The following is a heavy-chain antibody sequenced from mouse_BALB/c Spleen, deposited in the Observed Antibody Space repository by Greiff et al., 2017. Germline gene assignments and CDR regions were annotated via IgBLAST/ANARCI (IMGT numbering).Heavy chain of an antibody. CDR1: GFTFSSYT. Sequence: EVQGVEPGGGLVKPGGSLKLSCAASGFTFSSYTMSWVRQTPEKRLEWVATISSGGGNTYYPDSVKGRFTISRDNAKNNLYLQMSSLRSEDTALYYCARSIGYGFDYWGQGTTLTVSS. V-gene: IGHV5-9*03. J-gene: IGHJ2*01. CDR2: ISSGGGNT. D-gene: IGHD1-1*01. CDR3: ARSIGYGFDY.